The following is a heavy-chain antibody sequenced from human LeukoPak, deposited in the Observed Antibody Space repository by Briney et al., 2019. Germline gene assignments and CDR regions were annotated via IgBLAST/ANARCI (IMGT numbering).Heavy chain of an antibody. V-gene: IGHV4-34*01. CDR3: ARCLGYSNGLGRFDP. CDR2: INHSGST. Sequence: PSETLSHTCAVHGGSFSGHYWSWIPQPPGKGLEWIGEINHSGSTNYNPSLKSRVTISVDTSKNQFSLTLSSVTAADTAVYYCARCLGYSNGLGRFDPWGQGTLVTVSS. D-gene: IGHD5-18*01. CDR1: GGSFSGHY. J-gene: IGHJ5*02.